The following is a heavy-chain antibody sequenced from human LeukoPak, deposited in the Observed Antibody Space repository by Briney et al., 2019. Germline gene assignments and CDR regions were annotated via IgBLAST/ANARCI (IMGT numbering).Heavy chain of an antibody. CDR2: INHSGST. CDR1: GGSFSGYY. CDR3: ARRARGSYYFHFAFDI. V-gene: IGHV4-34*01. Sequence: PSETLSLTCAVYGGSFSGYYWSWIRQPPGKGLEWIGEINHSGSTNYNPSLKSRVTISVDTSKNQFSLKLSSVTAADTAVYYCARRARGSYYFHFAFDIWGQGTMVTVSS. D-gene: IGHD1-26*01. J-gene: IGHJ3*02.